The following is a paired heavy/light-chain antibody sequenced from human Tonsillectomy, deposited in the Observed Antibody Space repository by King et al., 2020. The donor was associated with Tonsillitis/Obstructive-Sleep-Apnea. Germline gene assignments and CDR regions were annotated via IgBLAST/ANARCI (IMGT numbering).Light chain of an antibody. CDR1: QGISSA. Sequence: AIQLTQSPSSLSASVGDRVTITCRASQGISSALAWYQQKPGKAPKLLIYDASSLESGVPSRFSGSGSGTDFTLTISSLQPEDFATYYCQQFNNFLTFGQGTRLEIK. CDR2: DAS. J-gene: IGKJ5*01. CDR3: QQFNNFLT. V-gene: IGKV1D-13*01.
Heavy chain of an antibody. CDR3: ARRLIVVVIKNAFDI. J-gene: IGHJ3*02. D-gene: IGHD3-22*01. CDR2: ISYDGSNK. Sequence: QVQLVESGGGVVQPGRSLRLSCAASGFTFSSYAMHWVRQAPGKGLEWVAVISYDGSNKYYADSVKGRFTISRDNSKNTLYLQMNSLRAEDTAVYYCARRLIVVVIKNAFDIWGQGTMVTVSS. V-gene: IGHV3-30*04. CDR1: GFTFSSYA.